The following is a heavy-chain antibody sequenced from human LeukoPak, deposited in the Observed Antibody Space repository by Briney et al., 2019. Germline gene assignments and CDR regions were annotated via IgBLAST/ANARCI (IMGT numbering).Heavy chain of an antibody. Sequence: ASVKVSCKSSGYTYTNYGIAWVRQAPGQGLEWMGWISTYNGNTNYAQKLQGRVTMTTDTSTSTAYMELRSLRSDDTAVYYCARSIAAAGKGYWYFDLWGRGTLVTVSS. V-gene: IGHV1-18*01. CDR3: ARSIAAAGKGYWYFDL. D-gene: IGHD6-13*01. CDR2: ISTYNGNT. CDR1: GYTYTNYG. J-gene: IGHJ2*01.